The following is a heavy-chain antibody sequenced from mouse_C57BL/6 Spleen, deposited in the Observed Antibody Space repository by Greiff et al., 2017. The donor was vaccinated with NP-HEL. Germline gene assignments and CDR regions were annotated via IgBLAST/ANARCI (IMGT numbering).Heavy chain of an antibody. CDR2: INYDGSST. D-gene: IGHD2-4*01. J-gene: IGHJ2*01. Sequence: EVMLVESEGGLVQPGSSMKLSCTASGFTFSDYYMAWVRQVPEKGLEWVANINYDGSSTYYLDSLKSRFIISRDNAKNILYLQMSSLKSEDTATYYCARERGYDSYYFDYWGQGTTLTVSS. CDR1: GFTFSDYY. CDR3: ARERGYDSYYFDY. V-gene: IGHV5-16*01.